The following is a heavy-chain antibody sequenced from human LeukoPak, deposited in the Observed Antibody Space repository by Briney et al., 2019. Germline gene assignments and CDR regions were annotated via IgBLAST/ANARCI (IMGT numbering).Heavy chain of an antibody. CDR2: IYYSGST. CDR1: GGSISSGDYY. CDR3: ARHHAGDDLDY. Sequence: SETLSLTCTVSGGSISSGDYYWSWIRQPPGKGLEWIGSIYYSGSTYYNPSLKSRVTISVDTSKNQFSLKLSSVIAADTAVYYCARHHAGDDLDYWGQGTLVTVS. V-gene: IGHV4-39*01. D-gene: IGHD7-27*01. J-gene: IGHJ4*02.